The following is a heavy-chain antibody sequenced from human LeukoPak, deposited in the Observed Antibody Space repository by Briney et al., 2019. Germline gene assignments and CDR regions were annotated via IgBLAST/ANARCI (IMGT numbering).Heavy chain of an antibody. J-gene: IGHJ4*02. CDR3: ARGRGVGTGTSLFDY. CDR1: GGSFSGYY. D-gene: IGHD1-1*01. Sequence: SETLSLTCAVYGGSFSGYYWSWIRQPPGKGLEWIGEINHSGSTNYNPSLKSRVTISVDTSKNQFSLKLSSVTAADTAVYYCARGRGVGTGTSLFDYWGQGTLVTVSS. CDR2: INHSGST. V-gene: IGHV4-34*01.